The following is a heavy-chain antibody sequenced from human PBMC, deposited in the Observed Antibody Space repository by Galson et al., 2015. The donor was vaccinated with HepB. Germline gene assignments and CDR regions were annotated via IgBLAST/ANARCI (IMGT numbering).Heavy chain of an antibody. CDR1: GASISRGDFF. D-gene: IGHD2-15*01. Sequence: TLSLTCTVSGASISRGDFFWSWIRHLPGKGLEWIGFIYASGIPFYSPSLKSRTSLSIDTSQNHFSLKLTSVTAADTAIYYCARGYCSGAGCPEGWVGFFYYGMDVWGQGTTVTVSS. CDR3: ARGYCSGAGCPEGWVGFFYYGMDV. V-gene: IGHV4-31*03. CDR2: IYASGIP. J-gene: IGHJ6*02.